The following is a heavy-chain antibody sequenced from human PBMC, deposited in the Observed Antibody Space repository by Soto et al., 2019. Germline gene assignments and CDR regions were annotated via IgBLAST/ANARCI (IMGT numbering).Heavy chain of an antibody. J-gene: IGHJ6*02. V-gene: IGHV3-23*01. Sequence: GGSLRLSCAASGFTFSSYAMSWVRQAPGKGLEWVSAISGSGGSTYYADSVKGRFTISRDNSKNTLYLQMNSLRAEDTAVYYCAKDIGDYYDSSGYGTLYGMDVWGQGTTVTVSS. CDR3: AKDIGDYYDSSGYGTLYGMDV. D-gene: IGHD3-22*01. CDR2: ISGSGGST. CDR1: GFTFSSYA.